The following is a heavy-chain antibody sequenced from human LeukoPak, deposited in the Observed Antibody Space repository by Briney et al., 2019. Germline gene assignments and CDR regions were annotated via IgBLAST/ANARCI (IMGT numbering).Heavy chain of an antibody. CDR2: IYYSGRT. V-gene: IGHV4-59*01. CDR3: ARDFRGSVDAFDI. J-gene: IGHJ3*02. Sequence: SETLSLTCTVSGGSISDYYWNWMRQPPGKGLEWIGYIYYSGRTNYNPSLKSRVSISVDTSENQFSLKLSSVTAADTAVYYCARDFRGSVDAFDIWGQGTMVAVSS. CDR1: GGSISDYY.